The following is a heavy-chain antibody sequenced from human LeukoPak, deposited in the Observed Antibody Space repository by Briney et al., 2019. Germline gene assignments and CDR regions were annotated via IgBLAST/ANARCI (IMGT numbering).Heavy chain of an antibody. CDR1: GGSITSYY. Sequence: SETLSLTCTVSGGSITSYYWSWIRQPPGKGLEWIGYIYYSGSTKYKSSLKSRVTISVDTSKNQFSLKLSSVTAADTAVYYCARDLLRSSGYYSPHFDYWGQGTLVTVSS. J-gene: IGHJ4*02. CDR3: ARDLLRSSGYYSPHFDY. D-gene: IGHD3-22*01. V-gene: IGHV4-59*12. CDR2: IYYSGST.